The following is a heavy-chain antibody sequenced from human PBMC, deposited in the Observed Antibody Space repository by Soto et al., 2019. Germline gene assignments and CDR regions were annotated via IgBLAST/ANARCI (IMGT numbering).Heavy chain of an antibody. CDR1: GFTFSSYG. CDR2: IWYDGSNK. J-gene: IGHJ3*02. Sequence: GGSLRLSCAASGFTFSSYGMHWVRQAPGKGLEWVAVIWYDGSNKYYADSVKGRFTISRDNSKNTLYLQMNSLRAEDTAVYYCARGYYGSGSFAFDIWGQGTMVTVSS. V-gene: IGHV3-33*01. D-gene: IGHD3-10*01. CDR3: ARGYYGSGSFAFDI.